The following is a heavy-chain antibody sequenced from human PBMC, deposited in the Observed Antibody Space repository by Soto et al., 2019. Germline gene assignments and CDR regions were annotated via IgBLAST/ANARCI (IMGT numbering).Heavy chain of an antibody. CDR3: ASGGYYDSSGYGDY. D-gene: IGHD3-22*01. V-gene: IGHV4-4*02. J-gene: IGHJ4*02. CDR1: GGSISSSNW. Sequence: PSETLSLTCAVSGGSISSSNWWSWVRQPPGKGLEWIGEIYHSGSTNYNPSLKSRVTISVDKSKNQFSLKLSSVTAADTAVYYCASGGYYDSSGYGDYWGQGTLVIVSS. CDR2: IYHSGST.